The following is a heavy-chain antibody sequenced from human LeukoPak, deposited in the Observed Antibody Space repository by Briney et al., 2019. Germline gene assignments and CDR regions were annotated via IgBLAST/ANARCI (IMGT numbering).Heavy chain of an antibody. CDR1: GGSISSYY. Sequence: SSETLSLTCTVSGGSISSYYWSWIRQPPGKGLEWIGYIYYSGSTNYNPSLKSRVTISVDTSKNQFSLKLSSVTAADTAVYYCARGPLNWFDPWGQGTLLTVSS. J-gene: IGHJ5*02. CDR3: ARGPLNWFDP. CDR2: IYYSGST. V-gene: IGHV4-59*01.